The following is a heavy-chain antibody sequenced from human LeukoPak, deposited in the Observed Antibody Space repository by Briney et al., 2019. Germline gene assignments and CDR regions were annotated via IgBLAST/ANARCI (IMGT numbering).Heavy chain of an antibody. J-gene: IGHJ4*02. Sequence: SETLSLTCTVSGVSISSYYWSWIRQPPGKGLEWIGEINHSGSTNYNPSLKSRVTISVDTSKNQFSLKLSSVTAADTAVYYCARHAELWFGELLTDYWGQGTLVTVSS. CDR1: GVSISSYY. D-gene: IGHD3-10*01. V-gene: IGHV4-34*01. CDR3: ARHAELWFGELLTDY. CDR2: INHSGST.